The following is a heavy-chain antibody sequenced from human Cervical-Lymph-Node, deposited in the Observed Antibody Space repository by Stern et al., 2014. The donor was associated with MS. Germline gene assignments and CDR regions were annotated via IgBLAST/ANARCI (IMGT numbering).Heavy chain of an antibody. CDR1: GFTVSRDY. V-gene: IGHV3-53*01. Sequence: VQLVESGGGVIQPGGSLRLSCTASGFTVSRDYMTWVRQAPGKGLEWVSLITNVGSTFYTDSVKGRFTISRDDSKNTDYLHMTSLRAEDTAMYYCARDTSSPERSDWWGQGTLVTVSS. D-gene: IGHD1-1*01. CDR2: ITNVGST. CDR3: ARDTSSPERSDW. J-gene: IGHJ4*02.